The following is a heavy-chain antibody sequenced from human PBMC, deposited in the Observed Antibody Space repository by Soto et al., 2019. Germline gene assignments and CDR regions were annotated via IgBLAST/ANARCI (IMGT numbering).Heavy chain of an antibody. V-gene: IGHV3-23*01. D-gene: IGHD6-19*01. CDR3: TGEGFSSGQAGGFDI. CDR1: GFTFSSSV. CDR2: INDDGGAT. Sequence: EVQLLESGGGLVQPGGSLRLSCAASGFTFSSSVMTWVRQAPGKGLEWVSTINDDGGATHYADSVKGRFTISRDNSKDTLFLQMNSLRAEDTAVYHCTGEGFSSGQAGGFDIWGQGTVVTVSS. J-gene: IGHJ3*02.